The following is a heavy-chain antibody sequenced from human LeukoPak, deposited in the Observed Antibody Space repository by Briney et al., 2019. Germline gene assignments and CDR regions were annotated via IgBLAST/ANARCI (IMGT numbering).Heavy chain of an antibody. V-gene: IGHV5-51*01. D-gene: IGHD3-16*01. J-gene: IGHJ6*03. Sequence: GESLKISSQGSGYTFTDKWIGCVGQMPGKGLVWVGIIHHGDSDIRYTPSLQGRVTISADKSINTPYLQWNSLNASDTAVYYCARVMGLGTSTWGGYYYMDVWGKGTTVT. CDR1: GYTFTDKW. CDR2: IHHGDSDI. CDR3: ARVMGLGTSTWGGYYYMDV.